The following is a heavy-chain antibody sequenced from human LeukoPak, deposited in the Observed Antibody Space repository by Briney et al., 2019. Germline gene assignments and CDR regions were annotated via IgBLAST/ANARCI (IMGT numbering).Heavy chain of an antibody. J-gene: IGHJ5*02. CDR1: GGSISSSSYY. V-gene: IGHV4-39*01. CDR3: ARRAALEWLPNNWFDP. Sequence: SETLSLTCTVSGGSISSSSYYWGWIRQPPGKGLEWIGSIYYSGSTYYNPSLKSRVTISVDTSKNQFSLKLSSVTAADTAVYYCARRAALEWLPNNWFDPWGQGTLVTVSS. D-gene: IGHD3-3*01. CDR2: IYYSGST.